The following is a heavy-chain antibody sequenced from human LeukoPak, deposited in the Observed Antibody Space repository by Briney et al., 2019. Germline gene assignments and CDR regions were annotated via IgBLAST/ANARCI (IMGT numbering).Heavy chain of an antibody. V-gene: IGHV4-61*01. CDR1: GGSFTSGTYY. CDR2: IYYSGST. Sequence: SETLSLTCTVSGGSFTSGTYYWSWIRQPPGTGLEWIGYIYYSGSTNYNPSPKSRVTVSVDTSKNQCSLKLSSVTTAGTAVYYCTRSTNLEAFDIWGQGTMVTVSS. D-gene: IGHD2-8*01. CDR3: TRSTNLEAFDI. J-gene: IGHJ3*02.